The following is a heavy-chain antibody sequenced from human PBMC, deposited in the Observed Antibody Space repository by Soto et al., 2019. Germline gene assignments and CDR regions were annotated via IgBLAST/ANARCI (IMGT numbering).Heavy chain of an antibody. CDR2: ISYDGSNK. J-gene: IGHJ4*02. Sequence: GGSLRLSCAASGFTFSSYGMHWVRQAPGKGLEWVAVISYDGSNKYHADSVKGRFTISRDNSKNTLYLQMNSLRAEDTAVYYCAKDRLQSIVGATSHGYYFDYWGQGTLVTVSS. CDR3: AKDRLQSIVGATSHGYYFDY. V-gene: IGHV3-30*18. D-gene: IGHD1-26*01. CDR1: GFTFSSYG.